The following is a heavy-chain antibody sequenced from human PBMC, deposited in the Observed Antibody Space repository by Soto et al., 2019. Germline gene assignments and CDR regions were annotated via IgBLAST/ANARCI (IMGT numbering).Heavy chain of an antibody. CDR2: IYSGGYT. Sequence: EVQLVESGGDLVQRGGSLRLSCAASGFDVSNTDMSWVRQAPGKRLEWVSVIYSGGYTNYANSVKGRCMFSRHSPKNTLYLQMDSLRAEDRAVYYCAREAIREIAAPEYYFDYWGQGTLVTVSS. CDR1: GFDVSNTD. CDR3: AREAIREIAAPEYYFDY. D-gene: IGHD2-2*02. J-gene: IGHJ4*02. V-gene: IGHV3-66*01.